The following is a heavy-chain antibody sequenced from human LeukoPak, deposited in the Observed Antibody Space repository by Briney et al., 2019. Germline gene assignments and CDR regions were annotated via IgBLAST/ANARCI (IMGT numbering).Heavy chain of an antibody. CDR3: ARGTYYDFWSGYYRTSDWFDP. CDR1: GYTFTSYG. J-gene: IGHJ5*02. Sequence: ASVKVSCKASGYTFTSYGISWVRQAPGQGLEWMGWISAYNGNTNYAQKLQGRVTMTTDTSTGTAYMELRSLRSDDTAVYYCARGTYYDFWSGYYRTSDWFDPWGQGTLVTVSS. V-gene: IGHV1-18*01. D-gene: IGHD3-3*01. CDR2: ISAYNGNT.